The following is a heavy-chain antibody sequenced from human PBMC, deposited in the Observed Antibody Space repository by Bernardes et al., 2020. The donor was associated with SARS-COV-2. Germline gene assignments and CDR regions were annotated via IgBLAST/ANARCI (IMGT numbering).Heavy chain of an antibody. CDR2: INHSGST. CDR1: GGSFSGYY. Sequence: SETLSLTCAVYGGSFSGYYWSWIRQPPGKGLEWIGEINHSGSTNYNPSLKSRVTISVDTSKNQFSLKLSSVTAADTAVYYCARGVDTARRYYGMDVWGQGTTVTVSS. CDR3: ARGVDTARRYYGMDV. D-gene: IGHD5-18*01. V-gene: IGHV4-34*01. J-gene: IGHJ6*02.